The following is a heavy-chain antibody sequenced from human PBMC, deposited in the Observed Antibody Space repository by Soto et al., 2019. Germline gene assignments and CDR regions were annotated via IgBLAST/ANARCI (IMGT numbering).Heavy chain of an antibody. CDR2: IANDGGNK. V-gene: IGHV3-30-3*01. CDR1: GFSFYNYA. D-gene: IGHD2-15*01. Sequence: GGSLRLSCAASGFSFYNYAMHWVRQAPGKGLEWVAVIANDGGNKYYAESVKGRFTISRDNSKNTLYLQMNSLRPDDTAVYYCAKEEGDMSWAYDYWGQGTLVTVSS. J-gene: IGHJ4*02. CDR3: AKEEGDMSWAYDY.